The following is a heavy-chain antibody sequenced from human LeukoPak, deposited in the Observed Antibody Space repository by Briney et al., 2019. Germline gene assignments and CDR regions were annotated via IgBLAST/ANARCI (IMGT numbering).Heavy chain of an antibody. CDR3: ARDYGGTFDY. CDR2: IYHSGST. CDR1: GGSISSGGYY. D-gene: IGHD4-23*01. Sequence: SETLSLTCTVSGGSISSGGYYWSWIRQPPGKGLEWIGYIYHSGSTYYNPSLKSRVTISVDRSKNQFSLKLSSVTAADTAVYYCARDYGGTFDYWGQGTLVTVSS. J-gene: IGHJ4*02. V-gene: IGHV4-30-2*01.